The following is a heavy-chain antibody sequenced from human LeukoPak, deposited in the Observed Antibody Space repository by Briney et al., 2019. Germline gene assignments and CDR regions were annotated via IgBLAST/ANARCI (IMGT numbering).Heavy chain of an antibody. J-gene: IGHJ4*02. CDR2: IKQGGSEK. D-gene: IGHD6-13*01. CDR1: GFTFSSYW. Sequence: GGSLRLSCAASGFTFSSYWMSWVRQAPGKGLEWVANIKQGGSEKYYVDSVKGRFTISRDNAKNSLYLQMNSLRAEDTAVYYCARGYSSNLPFYYFDYWGQGTLVTVSS. V-gene: IGHV3-7*01. CDR3: ARGYSSNLPFYYFDY.